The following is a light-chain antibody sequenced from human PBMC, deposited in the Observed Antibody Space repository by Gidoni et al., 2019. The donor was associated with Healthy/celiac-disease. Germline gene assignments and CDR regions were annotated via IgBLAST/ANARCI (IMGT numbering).Light chain of an antibody. CDR2: GES. Sequence: LLTQSPGTLSLSPGERATLSCRASQSVSSSYLAWYQQKPGQAPRLLIYGESSRATGIPDRFSGSGSGTDFTLTISRMETEDFAVYYCQQYGSSPLTFGGGTKVEIK. CDR1: QSVSSSY. CDR3: QQYGSSPLT. V-gene: IGKV3-20*01. J-gene: IGKJ4*01.